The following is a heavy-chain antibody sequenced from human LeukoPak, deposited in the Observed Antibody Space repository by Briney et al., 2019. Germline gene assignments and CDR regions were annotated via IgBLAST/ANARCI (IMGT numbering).Heavy chain of an antibody. V-gene: IGHV3-9*01. CDR1: GFTFDDYV. CDR3: AKGPSYYDSSSYPYYYYGMDV. Sequence: GRSLRLFCAASGFTFDDYVMHWVRQAPGKGLEWVSGISWNSGSIGYADSVKGRFTISRDNAKNSLYLQMNSLRAEDTALYYCAKGPSYYDSSSYPYYYYGMDVWGQGTTVTVSS. D-gene: IGHD3-22*01. J-gene: IGHJ6*02. CDR2: ISWNSGSI.